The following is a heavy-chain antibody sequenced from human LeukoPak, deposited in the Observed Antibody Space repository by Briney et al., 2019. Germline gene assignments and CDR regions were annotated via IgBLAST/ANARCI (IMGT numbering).Heavy chain of an antibody. CDR3: ARRGDGGRSFDY. V-gene: IGHV3-53*01. CDR2: IYSGGTT. CDR1: GFSLSDYY. Sequence: GGSLRLSCAASGFSLSDYYMSWVRQAPGKGLEWVSIIYSGGTTYYADSVKGRFTISRHNSNNTLYLQMNNLRAEDTAVYYCARRGDGGRSFDYWGQGTLVTVSS. J-gene: IGHJ4*02. D-gene: IGHD3-10*01.